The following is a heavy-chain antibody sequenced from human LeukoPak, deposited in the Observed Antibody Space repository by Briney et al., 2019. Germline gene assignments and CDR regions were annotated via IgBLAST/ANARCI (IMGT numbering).Heavy chain of an antibody. Sequence: SETLSLTCTVSGGSISSYYWSWIRQPAGKGLEWIGRIYTSGSTNYNPSLKSRVTMSVDTSKNQFSLKLSSVTAADTPVYYCARDPVSAAAGPSANWFDPWGQGTLVTVSS. CDR3: ARDPVSAAAGPSANWFDP. CDR1: GGSISSYY. J-gene: IGHJ5*02. D-gene: IGHD6-13*01. V-gene: IGHV4-4*07. CDR2: IYTSGST.